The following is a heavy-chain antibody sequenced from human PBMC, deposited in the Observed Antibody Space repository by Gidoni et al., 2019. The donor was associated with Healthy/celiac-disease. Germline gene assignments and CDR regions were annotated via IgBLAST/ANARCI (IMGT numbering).Heavy chain of an antibody. CDR2: IKSKTDGRTT. Sequence: EVQLVESGGGLVKPGGSLRLSCAASGFTVSNAWMNWARQAPGKGRGWVGRIKSKTDGRTTDSAAPVKGRFPISSDDSNTPLYLQMNSLKTEDTAVYYCTTGRDYYGSGNYFDYWGQGTLVTVSS. CDR3: TTGRDYYGSGNYFDY. J-gene: IGHJ4*02. D-gene: IGHD3-10*01. CDR1: GFTVSNAW. V-gene: IGHV3-15*07.